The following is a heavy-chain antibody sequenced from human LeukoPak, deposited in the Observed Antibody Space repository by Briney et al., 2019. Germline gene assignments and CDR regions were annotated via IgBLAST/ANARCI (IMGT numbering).Heavy chain of an antibody. J-gene: IGHJ4*02. CDR2: ISVSGSTK. D-gene: IGHD5-18*01. V-gene: IGHV3-48*03. CDR3: ARVRSGYSHENYFDY. CDR1: GFTFSNYE. Sequence: GGSLRLSCAASGFTFSNYEMNWVRQAPGKGLEWVSYISVSGSTKYYAASLKGRFTISRDTAKDQLYLKMNSLTAEDTAVYYCARVRSGYSHENYFDYWGQGTLVTVSS.